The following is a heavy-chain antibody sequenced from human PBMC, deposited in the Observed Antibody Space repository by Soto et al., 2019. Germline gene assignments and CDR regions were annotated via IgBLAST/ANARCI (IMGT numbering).Heavy chain of an antibody. D-gene: IGHD2-21*02. CDR1: GGTFSSYA. V-gene: IGHV1-69*01. CDR3: ARDWVAYCGGDCYSIGDYYYGMDV. J-gene: IGHJ6*02. CDR2: IIPIFGTA. Sequence: QVQLVQSGAEVKKPGSSVKVSCKASGGTFSSYAISWVRQAPGQGLEWMGGIIPIFGTANYAQKFQGRVTITADESTSTAYMELSSLRSEDTAVYYCARDWVAYCGGDCYSIGDYYYGMDVWGQGTTVTVSS.